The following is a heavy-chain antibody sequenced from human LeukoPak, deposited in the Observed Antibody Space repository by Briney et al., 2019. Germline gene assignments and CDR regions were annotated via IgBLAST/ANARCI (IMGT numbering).Heavy chain of an antibody. D-gene: IGHD3-3*01. CDR3: ARDRAWNYFDY. CDR1: GFTFTNYA. Sequence: GGSLRLSCAASGFTFTNYAIHWVRQAPGKGLEWLAVVSSDETTKFYADSVKGQFTISRDNSKNTVYLQMDSLRTEDTAVYYCARDRAWNYFDYWGQGTLVTVSS. CDR2: VSSDETTK. J-gene: IGHJ4*02. V-gene: IGHV3-30-3*01.